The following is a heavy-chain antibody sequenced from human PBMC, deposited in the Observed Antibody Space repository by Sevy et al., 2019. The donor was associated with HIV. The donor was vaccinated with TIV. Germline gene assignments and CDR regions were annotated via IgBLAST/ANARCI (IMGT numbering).Heavy chain of an antibody. CDR1: GFTFNRYS. V-gene: IGHV3-33*06. CDR3: AKTFAIFGVLMSPDFDP. CDR2: IWYDGSYK. Sequence: GGSLRLSCAASGFTFNRYSMHWVRQAPGKGLEWVAVIWYDGSYKYYADSVKGRFTISRDNTKSTLYLQMNSLRAEDTAVYYCAKTFAIFGVLMSPDFDPWGQGTLVTVSS. D-gene: IGHD3-3*01. J-gene: IGHJ5*02.